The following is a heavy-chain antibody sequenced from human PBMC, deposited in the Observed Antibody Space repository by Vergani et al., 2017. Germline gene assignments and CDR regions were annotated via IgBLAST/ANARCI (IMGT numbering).Heavy chain of an antibody. CDR1: GGTFSSYA. J-gene: IGHJ5*02. Sequence: QVQLVQSGAEVKKPGSSVKVSCKASGGTFSSYAISWVRQAPGQGLEWMGGIIPIFGTANYAQKFQGRVTITADESTSTAYMELSSLRSEETAVYYCARRYRKGDSSSSWFDPWGQGTLVTVSS. CDR3: ARRYRKGDSSSSWFDP. D-gene: IGHD6-6*01. CDR2: IIPIFGTA. V-gene: IGHV1-69*01.